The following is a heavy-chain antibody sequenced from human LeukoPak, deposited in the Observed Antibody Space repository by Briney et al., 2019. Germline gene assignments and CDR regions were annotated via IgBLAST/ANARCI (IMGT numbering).Heavy chain of an antibody. CDR1: GFTFSSYG. D-gene: IGHD3-9*01. J-gene: IGHJ6*02. CDR3: AKDLYDILTGRVAYYYYGMDV. V-gene: IGHV3-30*18. Sequence: GRSLRLSCAASGFTFSSYGMHWVRQAPGKGLEWVAVISYDGSNKYYADSVKGRFTISRDNSKNTLYLQMNSLRAEDTAVYHCAKDLYDILTGRVAYYYYGMDVWGQGTTVTVSS. CDR2: ISYDGSNK.